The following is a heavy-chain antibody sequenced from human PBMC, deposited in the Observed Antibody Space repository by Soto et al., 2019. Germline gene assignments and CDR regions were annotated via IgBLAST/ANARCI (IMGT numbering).Heavy chain of an antibody. J-gene: IGHJ3*02. Sequence: QVQLVQSGAEVKKPGSSVKVSCKASGGTFSSYAISWVRQAPGQGLEWMGGIIPIFGTANYAQKFQGRVPITADESTSTAYMELSSLRHEDTAVYYCARYCSGCSCYSVAFDIWGQGTMVTVSS. CDR2: IIPIFGTA. CDR1: GGTFSSYA. V-gene: IGHV1-69*01. D-gene: IGHD2-15*01. CDR3: ARYCSGCSCYSVAFDI.